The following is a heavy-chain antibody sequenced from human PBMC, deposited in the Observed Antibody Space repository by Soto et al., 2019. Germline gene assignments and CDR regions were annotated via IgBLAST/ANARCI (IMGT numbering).Heavy chain of an antibody. CDR3: ARVGYSSGWTPSYYFDY. D-gene: IGHD6-19*01. CDR2: IIPIFGTA. CDR1: GGTFSSYA. J-gene: IGHJ4*02. Sequence: SVKVSCKASGGTFSSYAISWVRQAPGQGLEWMGGIIPIFGTANYAQKFQGRVTITADESTSTAYMELSSLRSEDTAVYYCARVGYSSGWTPSYYFDYWGQGTLVTISS. V-gene: IGHV1-69*13.